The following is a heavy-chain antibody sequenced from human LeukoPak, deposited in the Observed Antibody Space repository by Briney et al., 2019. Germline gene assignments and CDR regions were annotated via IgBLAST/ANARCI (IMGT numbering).Heavy chain of an antibody. CDR2: ISSSSSYI. CDR1: GFTFSSYS. D-gene: IGHD3-10*01. V-gene: IGHV3-21*01. J-gene: IGHJ6*03. Sequence: GGSLRLSCAASGFTFSSYSMNWVRQAPGKGLEWVSSISSSSSYIYYADSVKGRFTISRDNAKNSLYLQMNSLRAEDTAVYYCARDTAHKPYYYGSGSYSMGYMDVWGKGTTVTISS. CDR3: ARDTAHKPYYYGSGSYSMGYMDV.